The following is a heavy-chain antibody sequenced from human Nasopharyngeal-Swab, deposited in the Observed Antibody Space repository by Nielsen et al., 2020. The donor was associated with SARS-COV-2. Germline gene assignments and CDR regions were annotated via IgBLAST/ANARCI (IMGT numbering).Heavy chain of an antibody. V-gene: IGHV4-34*01. CDR3: ARAPPYYDFWSGYYKGWFDP. CDR2: INHSGST. D-gene: IGHD3-3*01. J-gene: IGHJ5*02. Sequence: WIGQPPGKGLEWIGEINHSGSTNYNPSLKSRVTISVDTSKNQFSLKLSSVTAADTAVYYCARAPPYYDFWSGYYKGWFDPWGQGTLVTVSS.